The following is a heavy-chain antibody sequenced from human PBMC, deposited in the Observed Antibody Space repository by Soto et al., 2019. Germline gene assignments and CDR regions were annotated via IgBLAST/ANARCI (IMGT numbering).Heavy chain of an antibody. Sequence: EVQLVESGGGLVKPGGSLRLSCAASRFTFSTYTMNWVRQAPGKGLEWVSSLTSRSTDIYYADSVKGRFTISRDNTKNSLYLQMNSLRAEDTAIYYCARGSEHWLWSFDLWGRGTLVTVSS. J-gene: IGHJ2*01. CDR1: RFTFSTYT. CDR2: LTSRSTDI. D-gene: IGHD6-19*01. V-gene: IGHV3-21*06. CDR3: ARGSEHWLWSFDL.